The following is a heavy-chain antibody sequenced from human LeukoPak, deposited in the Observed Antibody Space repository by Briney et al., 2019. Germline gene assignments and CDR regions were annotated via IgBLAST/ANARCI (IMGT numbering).Heavy chain of an antibody. CDR1: GYTFTGYY. CDR3: APLLMGAYYHFDY. CDR2: INPNSGGT. V-gene: IGHV1-2*04. Sequence: ASMKVSCKASGYTFTGYYMHWVRQAPGQGLEWMGWINPNSGGTNYAQKFQGWVTMTRDTSISTAYMELSRLRSDDTAVYYCAPLLMGAYYHFDYWGQGTLVTVSS. J-gene: IGHJ4*02. D-gene: IGHD1-26*01.